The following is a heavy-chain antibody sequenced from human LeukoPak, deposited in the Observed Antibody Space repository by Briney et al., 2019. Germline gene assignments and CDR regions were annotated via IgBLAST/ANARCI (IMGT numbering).Heavy chain of an antibody. CDR1: GFTFSNYA. J-gene: IGHJ4*02. V-gene: IGHV3-23*01. D-gene: IGHD3-22*01. CDR2: IGGSGANT. CDR3: AKVRFYYDSSGSYFDY. Sequence: GGSLRLSSAASGFTFSNYAMSWVRQAPGKGLEWVSAIGGSGANTYFADSVKGRFTISRDNSKNTLYLQMNSLRAEDTAVYYCAKVRFYYDSSGSYFDYWGQGTLVTVSS.